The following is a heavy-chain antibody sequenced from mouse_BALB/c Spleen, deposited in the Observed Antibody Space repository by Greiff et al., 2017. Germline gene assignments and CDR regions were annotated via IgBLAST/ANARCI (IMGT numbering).Heavy chain of an antibody. D-gene: IGHD1-2*01. J-gene: IGHJ2*01. CDR3: ARDHYYDY. CDR2: ISDGGSYT. CDR1: GFTFSDYY. V-gene: IGHV5-4*02. Sequence: EVQLVESGGGLVKPGGSLKLSCAASGFTFSDYYMYWVRQTPEKRLEWVATISDGGSYTYYPDSVKGRFTISRDNAKNNLYLQMSNLKSEDTAMYYCARDHYYDYWGQGTTLTVSS.